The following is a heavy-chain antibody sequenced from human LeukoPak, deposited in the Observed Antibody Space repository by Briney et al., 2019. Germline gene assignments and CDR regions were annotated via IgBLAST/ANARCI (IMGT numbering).Heavy chain of an antibody. D-gene: IGHD3-10*01. CDR2: INHSGST. Sequence: SETLSLTCAVYGGPFSGYYWTWIRQPPGKGLEWIGEINHSGSTYYNPSLKSRVTISVDTSKNQFSLKLSSVTAADTAVYYCARGEPGITMVRNQPWGQGTLVTVSS. V-gene: IGHV4-34*01. CDR3: ARGEPGITMVRNQP. CDR1: GGPFSGYY. J-gene: IGHJ5*02.